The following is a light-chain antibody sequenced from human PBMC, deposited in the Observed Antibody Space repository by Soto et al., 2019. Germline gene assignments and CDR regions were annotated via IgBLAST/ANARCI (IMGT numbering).Light chain of an antibody. CDR1: QSVSSN. CDR3: QQYNNWPQT. V-gene: IGKV3-15*01. CDR2: GAS. J-gene: IGKJ1*01. Sequence: ETVLTHSPVTLSVSPGEGATLSCRASQSVSSNLAWYHQKPGQAPRLLIYGASTRATGIPARFSGSGSGTEFTLTISSLQSEDFAFYFCQQYNNWPQTFGQGTKVDIK.